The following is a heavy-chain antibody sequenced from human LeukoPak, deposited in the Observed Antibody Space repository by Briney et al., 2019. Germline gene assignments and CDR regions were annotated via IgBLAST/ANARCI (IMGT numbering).Heavy chain of an antibody. CDR1: GYTFIDHY. J-gene: IGHJ4*02. D-gene: IGHD6-13*01. V-gene: IGHV1-2*02. Sequence: ASVKVSCKATGYTFIDHYIHWLRQAPGQGLEWMGWNNPANGGTNYTRNFLGRVIMTRNTSTSTAYMELNRMKSDDTAVYYCARGLQLSLWGQGTLVIVSS. CDR3: ARGLQLSL. CDR2: NNPANGGT.